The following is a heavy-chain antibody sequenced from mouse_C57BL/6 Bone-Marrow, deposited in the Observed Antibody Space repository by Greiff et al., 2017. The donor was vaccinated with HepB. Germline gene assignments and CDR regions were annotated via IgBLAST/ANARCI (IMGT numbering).Heavy chain of an antibody. Sequence: VQGVESGAELVRPGTSVKVSCKASGYAFTNYLIEWVKQRPGQGLEWIGVINPGSGGTNYNEKFKGKATLTADKSSSTAYMQLSSLTSEDSAVYFCARGRNGYYPYYFDYWGQGTTLTVSS. J-gene: IGHJ2*01. V-gene: IGHV1-54*01. CDR3: ARGRNGYYPYYFDY. CDR2: INPGSGGT. CDR1: GYAFTNYL. D-gene: IGHD2-3*01.